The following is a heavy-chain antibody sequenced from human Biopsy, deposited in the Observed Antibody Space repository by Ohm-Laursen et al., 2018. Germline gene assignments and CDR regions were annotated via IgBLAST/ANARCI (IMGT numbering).Heavy chain of an antibody. V-gene: IGHV4-59*02. J-gene: IGHJ3*02. CDR3: AAFPFSGGPAFDI. CDR2: TYYRGTS. Sequence: TLSLTCSVSGGSVGDYFLSWIRLVPGKRPEWIGYTYYRGTSENNPSLMSRVTTSVDISRNQFFLNMKSVTGADTAVYYCAAFPFSGGPAFDIWGQGTTVIVSS. D-gene: IGHD2/OR15-2a*01. CDR1: GGSVGDYF.